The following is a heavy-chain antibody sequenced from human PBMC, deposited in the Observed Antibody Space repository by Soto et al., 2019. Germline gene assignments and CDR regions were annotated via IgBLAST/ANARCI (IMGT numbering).Heavy chain of an antibody. CDR2: IYPGDSDT. D-gene: IGHD6-13*01. V-gene: IGHV5-51*01. CDR1: GYSFTSYW. J-gene: IGHJ6*02. CDR3: ARLGSSSWSPGFYYGMDV. Sequence: PGESLKISCKGSGYSFTSYWIGWVRQMPGKGLEWMGIIYPGDSDTRYSPSFQGQVTISADKSISTAYPQWSSLKASDTAMYYCARLGSSSWSPGFYYGMDVWGQGTTVTVSS.